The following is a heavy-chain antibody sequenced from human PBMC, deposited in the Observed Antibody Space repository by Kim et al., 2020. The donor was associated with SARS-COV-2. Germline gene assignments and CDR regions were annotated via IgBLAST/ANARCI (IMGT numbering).Heavy chain of an antibody. CDR1: GYTFTSYA. J-gene: IGHJ3*02. D-gene: IGHD6-13*01. V-gene: IGHV1-3*01. CDR3: ARGLGYSSSWYLGLGAFDI. Sequence: ASVKVSCKASGYTFTSYAMHWVRQAPGQRLEWMGWINAGNGNTKYSQKFQGRITITRDTSASTAYMELSSLRSEVTAVYYCARGLGYSSSWYLGLGAFDIWGQGTMVTVSS. CDR2: INAGNGNT.